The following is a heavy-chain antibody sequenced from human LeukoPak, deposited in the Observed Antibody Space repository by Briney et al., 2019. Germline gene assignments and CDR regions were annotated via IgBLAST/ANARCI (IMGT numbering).Heavy chain of an antibody. CDR2: INHSGST. CDR3: ARGGALRYCSSTSCYAGMDV. Sequence: SETLSLTCAVYGGSFSGYYWSWIRRPPGKGLEWIGEINHSGSTNYNPSLKSRVTISVDTSKNQFSLKLSSVTAADTAVYYCARGGALRYCSSTSCYAGMDVWGKGTTVTVSS. D-gene: IGHD2-2*01. V-gene: IGHV4-34*01. J-gene: IGHJ6*04. CDR1: GGSFSGYY.